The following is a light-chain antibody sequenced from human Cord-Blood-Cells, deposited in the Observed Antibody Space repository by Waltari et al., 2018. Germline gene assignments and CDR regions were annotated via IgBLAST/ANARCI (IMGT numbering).Light chain of an antibody. CDR2: DVS. Sequence: QSALTQPASVSGSPGQSITISCTGTSSGVGGYNYVSWYQQHPGKAPKLMIYDVSKRPSGVSNRFSGSKSGDTASLTISGLQAEDEADYYCSSYTSSSTWVFGGGTKLTVL. J-gene: IGLJ3*02. V-gene: IGLV2-14*01. CDR3: SSYTSSSTWV. CDR1: SSGVGGYNY.